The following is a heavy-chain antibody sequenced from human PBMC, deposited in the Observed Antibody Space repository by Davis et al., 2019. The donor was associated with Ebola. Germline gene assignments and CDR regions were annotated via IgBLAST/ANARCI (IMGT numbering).Heavy chain of an antibody. CDR1: GFTFSSYA. Sequence: PGGSLRLSCAASGFTFSSYAMSWVRQAPGKGLEWVSAISGSGGSTYYADSVKGRFTISRDNSKNKLYLQMNSLSAEDTAVYYCAKGPRYSYGHREYFQHWGQGTLVTVSS. CDR3: AKGPRYSYGHREYFQH. CDR2: ISGSGGST. J-gene: IGHJ1*01. V-gene: IGHV3-23*01. D-gene: IGHD5-18*01.